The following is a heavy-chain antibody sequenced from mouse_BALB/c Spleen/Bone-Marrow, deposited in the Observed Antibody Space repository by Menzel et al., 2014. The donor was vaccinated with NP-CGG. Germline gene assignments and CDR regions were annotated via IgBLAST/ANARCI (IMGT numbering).Heavy chain of an antibody. V-gene: IGHV1S81*02. J-gene: IGHJ1*01. D-gene: IGHD1-1*01. CDR3: TRDHYYYGSSYWYFDV. Sequence: QVQLQQSGAELVKPGASVKLSCKASGYTFTSYYMYWVKQRPGQGLEWIGGINPSNGGTNFNEKFKSKATLTVDRSSSTAYMRLSSLTSEDSAVYYCTRDHYYYGSSYWYFDVWGAGTTVTVSS. CDR2: INPSNGGT. CDR1: GYTFTSYY.